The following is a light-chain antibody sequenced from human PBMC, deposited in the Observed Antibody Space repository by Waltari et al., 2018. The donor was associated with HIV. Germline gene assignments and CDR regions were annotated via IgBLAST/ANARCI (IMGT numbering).Light chain of an antibody. CDR2: DDN. Sequence: QSVLTQQPSVSEAPGQKVTISCSAGTSNTGKNYITWYQQFPGSAPKLLIYDDNQRPSGIPDRFSGSKSGTSATLGITGLQTGDEADYYCGTWDNSLSASVLFGGGTTLTVL. CDR1: TSNTGKNY. J-gene: IGLJ2*01. CDR3: GTWDNSLSASVL. V-gene: IGLV1-51*01.